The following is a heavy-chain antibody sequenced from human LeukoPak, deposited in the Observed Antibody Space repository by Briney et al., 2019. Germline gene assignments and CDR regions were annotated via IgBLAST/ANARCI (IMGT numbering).Heavy chain of an antibody. CDR3: ATLSTGYSSGWYIDY. CDR1: GFTVNSNY. D-gene: IGHD6-19*01. Sequence: GGSLRLSCAASGFTVNSNYMSWVRQAPGKGLEWVSVIYTSGSTYYADSVKGRFTISRDNSQNTLDLQMNSLRAEDTAVYYCATLSTGYSSGWYIDYWGQGTLVTVSS. CDR2: IYTSGST. J-gene: IGHJ4*02. V-gene: IGHV3-66*01.